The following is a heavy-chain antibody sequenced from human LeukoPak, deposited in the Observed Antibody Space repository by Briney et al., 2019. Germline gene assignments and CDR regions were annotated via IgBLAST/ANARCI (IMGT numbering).Heavy chain of an antibody. CDR3: ARLRGRQYYDSSGYYSRGPYYFDY. J-gene: IGHJ4*02. CDR1: GGSISSHY. V-gene: IGHV4-59*11. D-gene: IGHD3-22*01. Sequence: SETLSLTCTVSGGSISSHYWSWLRQPPGKGLEWIGYIYYSGSTNYNPSLKSRVTISVDTSKTQFSLKLSSVTAADTAVYYCARLRGRQYYDSSGYYSRGPYYFDYWGQGTLVTVSS. CDR2: IYYSGST.